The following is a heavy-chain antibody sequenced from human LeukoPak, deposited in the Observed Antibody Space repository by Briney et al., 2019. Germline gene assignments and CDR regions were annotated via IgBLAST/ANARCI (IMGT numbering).Heavy chain of an antibody. V-gene: IGHV3-11*01. CDR1: GFIFSDYY. D-gene: IGHD6-19*01. Sequence: GGSLRLSCAASGFIFSDYYMSRIRQAPGKGLEWVSYISSSGSTIYYADSVKGRFTISRDNAKNSLYLQMNSLRAEDTAVYYCARGQILPSSGWREHGMDVWGQGTTVTVSS. CDR3: ARGQILPSSGWREHGMDV. J-gene: IGHJ6*02. CDR2: ISSSGSTI.